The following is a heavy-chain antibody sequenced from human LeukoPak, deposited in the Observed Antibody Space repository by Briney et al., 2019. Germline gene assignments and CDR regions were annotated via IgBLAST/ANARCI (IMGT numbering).Heavy chain of an antibody. J-gene: IGHJ5*02. CDR1: GFTFDDYG. D-gene: IGHD2-15*01. CDR3: ARALPSKNIVVVPSATGFDP. V-gene: IGHV3-20*04. CDR2: INWNGGST. Sequence: GGSLRLSCAASGFTFDDYGMSWVRQAPGKGLEWVSGINWNGGSTGYADSVKGRFTISRDNSKNTLYLQMNSLRAEDTAVYYCARALPSKNIVVVPSATGFDPWGQGTLVTVSS.